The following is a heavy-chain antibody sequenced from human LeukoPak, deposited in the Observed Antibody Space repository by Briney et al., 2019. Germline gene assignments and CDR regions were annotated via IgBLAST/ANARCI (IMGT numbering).Heavy chain of an antibody. V-gene: IGHV4-34*01. CDR3: ARLDYGSGSYYNIPYYYYMDV. D-gene: IGHD3-10*01. CDR2: INHSGST. Sequence: GSLRLSCAASGFTFSGSWMSWVRQAPGKGLEWIGEINHSGSTNYNPSLKSRVTISVDTSKNQFSLKLSSVTAADTAVYYCARLDYGSGSYYNIPYYYYMDVWGKGTTVTISS. J-gene: IGHJ6*03. CDR1: GFTFSGSW.